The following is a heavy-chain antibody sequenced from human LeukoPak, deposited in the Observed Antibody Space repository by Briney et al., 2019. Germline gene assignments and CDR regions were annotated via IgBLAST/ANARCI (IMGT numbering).Heavy chain of an antibody. D-gene: IGHD4-17*01. V-gene: IGHV4-31*03. CDR1: GGSITSSGYSY. CDR3: ARGDDDYGNLDF. Sequence: SETLSLMCTVSGGSITSSGYSYWTWLRQHPGKGLEWIGFTYYSGTSHYHTSLERRVTISVDTSKNQFSLRLNSLTAADTAVYFFARGDDDYGNLDFWWQATMVTVSS. J-gene: IGHJ3*01. CDR2: TYYSGTS.